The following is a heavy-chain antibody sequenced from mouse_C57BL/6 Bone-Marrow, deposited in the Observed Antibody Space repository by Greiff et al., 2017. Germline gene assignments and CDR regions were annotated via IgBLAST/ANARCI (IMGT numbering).Heavy chain of an antibody. CDR2: ISSGGSYT. CDR3: ASDDYDGY. J-gene: IGHJ2*01. CDR1: GFTFSSYG. V-gene: IGHV5-6*01. Sequence: VQLQQSGGDLVKPGGSLKLSCAASGFTFSSYGMSWVRQTPDKRLEWVATISSGGSYTYYPDSVKGRFTISRDNAKNTLYLQMSSLKSEDTAMYDCASDDYDGYWGQGTTLTVSS. D-gene: IGHD2-4*01.